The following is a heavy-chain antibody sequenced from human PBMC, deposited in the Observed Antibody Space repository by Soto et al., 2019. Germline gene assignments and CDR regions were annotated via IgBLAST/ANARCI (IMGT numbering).Heavy chain of an antibody. CDR2: ISGSGGST. Sequence: GGSLRLSCAASGFTFSSYAMSWVRQAPGKGLEWVSAISGSGGSTYYADSVKGRFTISRDNSKNTLYLQMNSLRAEDTAVYYCAKHRLIGVTTHPPRGPFDYWGQGTLVTVSS. D-gene: IGHD4-17*01. CDR3: AKHRLIGVTTHPPRGPFDY. CDR1: GFTFSSYA. J-gene: IGHJ4*02. V-gene: IGHV3-23*01.